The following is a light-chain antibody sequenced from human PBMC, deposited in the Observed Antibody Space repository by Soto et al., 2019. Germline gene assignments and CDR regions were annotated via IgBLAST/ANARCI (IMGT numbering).Light chain of an antibody. CDR2: GAS. Sequence: VMTQSPATVSVFPGEGVTLSCRASQTISTDLAWYQQKPGQAPRLLIYGASTRATGVPDRFSGGGSGTKFTLPISSLQSKNFAFSSFQQNNRGPPVTFGGWPKL. CDR3: QQNNRGPPVT. V-gene: IGKV3-15*01. CDR1: QTISTD. J-gene: IGKJ4*01.